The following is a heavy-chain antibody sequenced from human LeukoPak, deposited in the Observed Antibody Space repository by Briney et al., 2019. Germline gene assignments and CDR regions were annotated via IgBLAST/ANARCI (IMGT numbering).Heavy chain of an antibody. D-gene: IGHD2-21*02. Sequence: GGSLRLSCAASGFTFNSYAMHWVRQAPGKGLEGVAVISYDGSNKYYADSVKGRFTISRDNSRNTLYLQMNSLRAEDTAVYYCARPNCGGDCYSGRKDFQNWGQGTLVTVSS. CDR3: ARPNCGGDCYSGRKDFQN. CDR1: GFTFNSYA. V-gene: IGHV3-30-3*01. J-gene: IGHJ1*01. CDR2: ISYDGSNK.